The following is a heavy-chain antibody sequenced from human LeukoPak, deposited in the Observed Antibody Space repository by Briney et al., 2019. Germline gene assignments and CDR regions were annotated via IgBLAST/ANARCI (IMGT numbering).Heavy chain of an antibody. Sequence: GGSLRLSCADSGFTFSSYSMNWVRQAPGKGLEWVSSISSSSSYIFYAESVKGRFTISRDNAKNSLYLQMDSLRAEDTAVYYCARVLSAGNPLGDFDYWGQGTLVTVSS. CDR2: ISSSSSYI. CDR1: GFTFSSYS. CDR3: ARVLSAGNPLGDFDY. V-gene: IGHV3-21*01. J-gene: IGHJ4*02. D-gene: IGHD4-23*01.